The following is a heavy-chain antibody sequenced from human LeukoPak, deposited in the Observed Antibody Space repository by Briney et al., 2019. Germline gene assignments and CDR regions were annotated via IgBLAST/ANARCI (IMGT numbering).Heavy chain of an antibody. D-gene: IGHD4-17*01. CDR3: ARSYSVTVTSGYFDF. J-gene: IGHJ4*02. Sequence: GRSLRLSCAASGFTLDDYAMHWVRQAPGKGLEWVSGISWNSGRIAYADSVKGRVTISRDNAKNSLYLQMNSLRPEDTALYYCARSYSVTVTSGYFDFWGQGTLVTVSS. V-gene: IGHV3-9*01. CDR2: ISWNSGRI. CDR1: GFTLDDYA.